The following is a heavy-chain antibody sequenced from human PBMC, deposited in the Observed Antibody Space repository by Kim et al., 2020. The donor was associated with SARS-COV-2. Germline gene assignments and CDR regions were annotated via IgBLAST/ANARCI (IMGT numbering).Heavy chain of an antibody. J-gene: IGHJ4*02. Sequence: NGNPSLRSRVTISVDTSKDQFSLKLSSVTAADTAVYYCATLNDFWSGYDYWGQGTLVTVSS. V-gene: IGHV4-34*01. D-gene: IGHD3-3*01. CDR3: ATLNDFWSGYDY.